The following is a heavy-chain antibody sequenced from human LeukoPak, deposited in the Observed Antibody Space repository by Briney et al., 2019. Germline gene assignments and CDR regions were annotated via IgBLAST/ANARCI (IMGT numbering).Heavy chain of an antibody. CDR1: GGTFSDYV. CDR3: ATYDVLTGFEF. V-gene: IGHV1-69*13. Sequence: ASVKVSCKASGGTFSDYVISWVRQAPGQGLEWMGGISPLLGTSKYTQKFQDRVTITADESRSTSYMEVSSLKSEDTAMYYCATYDVLTGFEFCGQGTLVTVSS. J-gene: IGHJ4*02. CDR2: ISPLLGTS. D-gene: IGHD3-9*01.